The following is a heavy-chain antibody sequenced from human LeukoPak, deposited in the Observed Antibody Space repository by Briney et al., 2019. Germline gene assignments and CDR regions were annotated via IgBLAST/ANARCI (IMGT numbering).Heavy chain of an antibody. CDR1: GYTFTSYG. CDR2: INTNTGNP. Sequence: GASVKVSCKASGYTFTSYGISWVRQAPGQGLEWMGWINTNTGNPTYAQGFTGRFVFSLDTSVSTAYLQISSLKTEDTAVYYCARDLTGAWHAHMDVWGKGTTVTISS. D-gene: IGHD7-27*01. J-gene: IGHJ6*03. V-gene: IGHV7-4-1*02. CDR3: ARDLTGAWHAHMDV.